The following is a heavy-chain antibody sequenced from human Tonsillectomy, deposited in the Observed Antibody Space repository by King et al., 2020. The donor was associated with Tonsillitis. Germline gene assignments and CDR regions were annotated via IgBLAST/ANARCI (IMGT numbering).Heavy chain of an antibody. CDR1: GFTFSRYP. D-gene: IGHD3-22*01. CDR3: ASGRGSSGYDPLDY. Sequence: QVQLVESGGGVVQPGRSLRLSCAASGFTFSRYPMHWVRQAPGKGLESVAVISNDGSNEYYADSVKGRFTISRDNSKDTLYLQMNSLRTEDTTVYYCASGRGSSGYDPLDYWGQGTLVIVSS. J-gene: IGHJ4*02. V-gene: IGHV3-30-3*01. CDR2: ISNDGSNE.